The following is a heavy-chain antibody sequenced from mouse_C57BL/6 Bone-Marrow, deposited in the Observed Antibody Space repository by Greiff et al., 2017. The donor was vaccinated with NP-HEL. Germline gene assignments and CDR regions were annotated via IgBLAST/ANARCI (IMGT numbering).Heavy chain of an antibody. CDR1: GYTFTSYG. CDR2: INPRSGTT. Sequence: QVQLQQSGAELARPGASVKLSCKASGYTFTSYGISWVKQSPGQGLEWIGEINPRSGTTNYTQKFKGKATLTEDKSYSTAYMELRSLTSEDYAGYFCEKRALWGTGTTVTVSS. J-gene: IGHJ1*03. CDR3: EKRAL. V-gene: IGHV1-81*01.